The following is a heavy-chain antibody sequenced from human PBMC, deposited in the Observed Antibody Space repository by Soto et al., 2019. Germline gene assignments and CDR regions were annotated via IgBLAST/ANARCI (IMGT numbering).Heavy chain of an antibody. V-gene: IGHV3-53*01. CDR1: GLTVSSNY. CDR2: IYSGGST. J-gene: IGHJ3*02. D-gene: IGHD3-16*01. Sequence: GGSLRLSCAASGLTVSSNYMIWVRQAPGKGLEWVSVIYSGGSTYYADSVKGRFTISRDNSKNTLYLQMNSLRAEDTAVYYCARTSNMITFGGVTYDIWGQGTMVTVSS. CDR3: ARTSNMITFGGVTYDI.